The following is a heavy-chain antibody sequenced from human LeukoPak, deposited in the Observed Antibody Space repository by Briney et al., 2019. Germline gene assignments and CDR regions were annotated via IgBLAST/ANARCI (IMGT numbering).Heavy chain of an antibody. J-gene: IGHJ2*01. CDR3: ARVYYSNSYDYWYFDL. D-gene: IGHD6-13*01. CDR2: IYYSGST. Sequence: PLETLSLTCTVSGGSISSGSYYWSWIRQPPWKGLEWIGSIYYSGSTYYNPSLKSRVTISVDTSKNQFSLKLSSVTAADTAVYYCARVYYSNSYDYWYFDLWGRGTLVTVSS. CDR1: GGSISSGSYY. V-gene: IGHV4-39*07.